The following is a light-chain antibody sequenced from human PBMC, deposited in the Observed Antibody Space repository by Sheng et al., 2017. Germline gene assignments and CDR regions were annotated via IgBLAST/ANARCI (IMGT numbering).Light chain of an antibody. V-gene: IGKV1-33*01. Sequence: DIQMTQSPSSLSASVGDRVTITCQASQDISDYLNWYQQKPGKAPKLLIHDASKLETGVPSRFSGSGSGTDFSFTISSLQPEDIATYYCQQYDNLPXFGQGTKLEIK. CDR1: QDISDY. J-gene: IGKJ2*01. CDR2: DAS. CDR3: QQYDNLPX.